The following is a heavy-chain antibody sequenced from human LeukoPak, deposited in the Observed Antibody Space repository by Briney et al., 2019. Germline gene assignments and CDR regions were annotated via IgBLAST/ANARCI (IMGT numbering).Heavy chain of an antibody. D-gene: IGHD5-18*01. Sequence: VASVEVSCKASGGTFSSYAISWVRQAPGQGLEWMGGIIPIFGTANYAQKFQGRVTITTDESTSTAYMELSSLRSEDTAVYYCATTGRGYSYALDYWGQGTLVTVSS. CDR3: ATTGRGYSYALDY. J-gene: IGHJ4*02. V-gene: IGHV1-69*05. CDR2: IIPIFGTA. CDR1: GGTFSSYA.